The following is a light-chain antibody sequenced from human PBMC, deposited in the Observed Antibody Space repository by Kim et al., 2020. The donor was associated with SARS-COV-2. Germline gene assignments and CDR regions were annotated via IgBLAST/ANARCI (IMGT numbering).Light chain of an antibody. CDR2: DVS. CDR3: SSYTRSSSFG. J-gene: IGLJ3*02. Sequence: GQSLPISCTGTSSDIGTYNFVSWYQQHPGKAPKLMIYDVSKRPSGISSRFSGSKSGNTASLTISGLQAEDEADYYCSSYTRSSSFGFGGGTQLTVL. CDR1: SSDIGTYNF. V-gene: IGLV2-14*04.